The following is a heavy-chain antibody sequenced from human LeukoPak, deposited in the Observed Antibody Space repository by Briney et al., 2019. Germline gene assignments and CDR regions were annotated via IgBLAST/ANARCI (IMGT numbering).Heavy chain of an antibody. CDR3: AKDPLWPLDIDVVPAAIAFDY. Sequence: GGSLRLSCAASGFTFSSYAVSWVRQAPGKGLEWVSSISGRGGSTYYADSVKGRFTISRDNSKNTLYLQINSLRAEDTAIYYCAKDPLWPLDIDVVPAAIAFDYWGQGTLVTVSS. J-gene: IGHJ4*02. V-gene: IGHV3-23*01. CDR2: ISGRGGST. CDR1: GFTFSSYA. D-gene: IGHD2-2*01.